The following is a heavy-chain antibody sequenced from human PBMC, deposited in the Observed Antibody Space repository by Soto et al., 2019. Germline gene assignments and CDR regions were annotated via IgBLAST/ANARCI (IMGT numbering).Heavy chain of an antibody. CDR2: INHSGST. J-gene: IGHJ4*02. V-gene: IGHV4-34*01. D-gene: IGHD2-2*01. CDR1: GESFSGYY. Sequence: PSETLSLTCAVYGESFSGYYWSWIRQPPGKGLEWIGEINHSGSTNYNPSLKSRVTISVDTSKNQFSLKLSSVTAADAAVYYCARGRSWYALDYWGQGTLVTVS. CDR3: ARGRSWYALDY.